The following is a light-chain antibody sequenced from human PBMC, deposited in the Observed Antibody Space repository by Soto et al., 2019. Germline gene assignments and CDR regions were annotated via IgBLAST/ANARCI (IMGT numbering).Light chain of an antibody. CDR3: QSYDSSLSALYV. V-gene: IGLV1-40*01. Sequence: QLVLTQPPSVSGAPGQRVTISCTGSSSNIGAGYDVHWYQQLPGTAPKLLIYGNSNRPSGVPDRFSGSKSGTSASLAITGLQAEDEADYYCQSYDSSLSALYVFGTGTKLNVL. CDR1: SSNIGAGYD. J-gene: IGLJ1*01. CDR2: GNS.